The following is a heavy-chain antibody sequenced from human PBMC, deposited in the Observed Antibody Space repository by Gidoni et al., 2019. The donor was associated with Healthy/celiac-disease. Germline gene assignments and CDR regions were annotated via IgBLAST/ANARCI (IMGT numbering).Heavy chain of an antibody. V-gene: IGHV3-33*01. Sequence: QVQLVESGGGVVQPGRSLRLSCAASGFTFRSYGMHWVRQAPGKGLEWVAVIWYDGSNKYYADSVKGRFTISRDNSKNTLYLQMNSLRAEDTAVYYCARDHRILAFDIWGQGTMVTVSS. CDR1: GFTFRSYG. CDR3: ARDHRILAFDI. J-gene: IGHJ3*02. CDR2: IWYDGSNK.